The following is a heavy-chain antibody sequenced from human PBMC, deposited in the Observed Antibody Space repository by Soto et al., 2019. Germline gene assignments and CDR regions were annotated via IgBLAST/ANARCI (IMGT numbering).Heavy chain of an antibody. CDR2: INGYNGNT. J-gene: IGHJ6*02. Sequence: QVQLEQSGAEVKKPGDSMKVSCKASGYTFTTYGISWVRQAPGQGLEWMGWINGYNGNTDYPQKLQGGVTMTADTSTSTAYMELRSLRSDDTAVYYCAREGSAPYCYYGMDVWGQGTTVTVSS. CDR3: AREGSAPYCYYGMDV. CDR1: GYTFTTYG. D-gene: IGHD6-19*01. V-gene: IGHV1-18*01.